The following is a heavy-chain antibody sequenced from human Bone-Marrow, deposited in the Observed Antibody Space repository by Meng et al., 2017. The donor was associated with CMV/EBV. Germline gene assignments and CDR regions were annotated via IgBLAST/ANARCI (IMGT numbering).Heavy chain of an antibody. J-gene: IGHJ4*02. CDR2: IYSGGST. CDR3: ARHILVAGYFDY. CDR1: GFIVTGNY. D-gene: IGHD6-19*01. Sequence: LSCAASGFIVTGNYMTWVLQAPGKGLEWVSLIYSGGSTYYADTVKGRFTISRDNSKNTLYLQINSLRAEDTAVYYCARHILVAGYFDYWGQGILVTVSS. V-gene: IGHV3-53*01.